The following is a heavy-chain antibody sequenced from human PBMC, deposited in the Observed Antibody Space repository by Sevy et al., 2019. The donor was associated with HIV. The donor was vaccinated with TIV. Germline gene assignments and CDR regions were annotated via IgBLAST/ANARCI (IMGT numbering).Heavy chain of an antibody. CDR2: ISYDGSNK. D-gene: IGHD1-1*01. CDR1: GFTFSNYA. J-gene: IGHJ6*02. V-gene: IGHV3-30*03. CDR3: ARCWKNLGESYYYYGMDV. Sequence: GESLKISCSASGFTFSNYAMHWVRQAPGKGLEWVGFISYDGSNKYYADSVKGRFTISRDNGNNTLYLQMNSLGAEDTAVYYWARCWKNLGESYYYYGMDVWGQGTTVTVSS.